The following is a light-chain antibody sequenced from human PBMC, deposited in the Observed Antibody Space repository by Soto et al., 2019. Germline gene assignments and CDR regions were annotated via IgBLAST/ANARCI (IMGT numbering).Light chain of an antibody. CDR2: NVN. J-gene: IGLJ2*01. V-gene: IGLV2-18*02. CDR1: SSDVGSYDY. Sequence: QSALIQPPSVSGSPGQSVTISCTGTSSDVGSYDYVSWYQQHPGTVPKPMIYNVNTRPSGVPDRFSGSKSGNTASMTISGLQAEDEADYYCSSYTGSTTLVLFGGGTKLTVL. CDR3: SSYTGSTTLVL.